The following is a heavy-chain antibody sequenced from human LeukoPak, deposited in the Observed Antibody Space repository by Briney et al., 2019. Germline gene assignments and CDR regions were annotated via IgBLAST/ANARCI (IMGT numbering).Heavy chain of an antibody. CDR1: GGSMTNYY. CDR2: IFYTGNT. CDR3: ARGYYDSSENAFDI. Sequence: PSETLSLTCTVSGGSMTNYYWSWIRQTPGKGLEWIGYIFYTGNTNYSPSLKSRVTISVDTSKNQFSLKLSSVTAADTAVYYCARGYYDSSENAFDIWGQGTMVTVSS. J-gene: IGHJ3*02. V-gene: IGHV4-59*08. D-gene: IGHD3-22*01.